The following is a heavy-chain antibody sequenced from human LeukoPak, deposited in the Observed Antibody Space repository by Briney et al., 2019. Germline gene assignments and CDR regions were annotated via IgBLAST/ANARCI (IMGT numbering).Heavy chain of an antibody. CDR2: IQHDGIDK. Sequence: GGSLRLSCTASGFTFSNYSMHWVRQSPDKGLEWVAFIQHDGIDKYYTDSVKGRFTISRDNSKNTLYLQMNSLRAEDTAVYYCARRAGAYSHSYDYWGQGTLVTVSS. V-gene: IGHV3-30*02. CDR3: ARRAGAYSHSYDY. D-gene: IGHD4/OR15-4a*01. CDR1: GFTFSNYS. J-gene: IGHJ4*02.